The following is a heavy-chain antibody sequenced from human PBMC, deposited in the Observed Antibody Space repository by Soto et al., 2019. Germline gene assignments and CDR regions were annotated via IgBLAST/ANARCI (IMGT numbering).Heavy chain of an antibody. D-gene: IGHD2-2*01. CDR3: ARNVVPAAMISSILYGWFDP. J-gene: IGHJ5*02. CDR1: GYSFTSYW. Sequence: GESLKISCQGSGYSFTSYWIGWVRQMPGKGLEWMGIIYPGDSDTRYSPSFQGQVTISADKSISTSYLQWSSLKASDTAMYYCARNVVPAAMISSILYGWFDPWGQGTLVTVSS. CDR2: IYPGDSDT. V-gene: IGHV5-51*01.